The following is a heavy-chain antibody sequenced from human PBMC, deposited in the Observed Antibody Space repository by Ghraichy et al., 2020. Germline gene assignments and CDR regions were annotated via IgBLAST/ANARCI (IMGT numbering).Heavy chain of an antibody. CDR3: ARAGAYGDYDFDY. Sequence: SETLSLTCTVSGGSVSSGSYYWSWIRQPPGKGLEWIGYIYYSGSTNYSPSLKSRVTISVDTSKNQFSLKLSSVTAADTAVYYCARAGAYGDYDFDYWGQGTLVTVSS. J-gene: IGHJ4*02. CDR2: IYYSGST. CDR1: GGSVSSGSYY. V-gene: IGHV4-61*01. D-gene: IGHD4-17*01.